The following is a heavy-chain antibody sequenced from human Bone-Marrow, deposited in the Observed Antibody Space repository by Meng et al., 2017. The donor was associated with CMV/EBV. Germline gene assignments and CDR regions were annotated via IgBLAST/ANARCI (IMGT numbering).Heavy chain of an antibody. D-gene: IGHD4-17*01. CDR1: GFTFSSYS. V-gene: IGHV3-21*01. Sequence: RGSLRLSCAASGFTFSSYSMNWVRQAPGKGLEWVSSISSSSSYIYYADSVKGRFTISRDNAKNSLYLQMNSLRAEDTAVYYCARDQDYGDIPDFDYWGQGTLVTVSS. CDR2: ISSSSSYI. J-gene: IGHJ4*02. CDR3: ARDQDYGDIPDFDY.